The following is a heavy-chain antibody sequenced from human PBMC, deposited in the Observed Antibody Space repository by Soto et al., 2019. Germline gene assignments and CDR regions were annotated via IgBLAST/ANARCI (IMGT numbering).Heavy chain of an antibody. CDR3: ARLGGAAATAFDI. D-gene: IGHD2-15*01. V-gene: IGHV4-39*01. CDR1: GGSISSSSYY. CDR2: IYYSGST. J-gene: IGHJ3*02. Sequence: SETLSLTCTVSGGSISSSSYYWGWIRQPPGKGLEWIGSIYYSGSTYYNPSLKSRVTISVDTSKNQSSLKLSSVTAADTAVYYCARLGGAAATAFDIWGQGTMVTVSS.